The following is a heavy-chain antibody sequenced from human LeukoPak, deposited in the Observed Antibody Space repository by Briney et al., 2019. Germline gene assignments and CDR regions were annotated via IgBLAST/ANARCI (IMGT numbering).Heavy chain of an antibody. CDR3: ARGESQPSGPFDY. Sequence: GGSLRLSCAASGFTFSSYSMNWVRQAPGKGLEWVSYISSRSSTIYYADSVKGRFTISRDNAKNSLYLQMNSLRAEDTAVYYCARGESQPSGPFDYWGQGTLVTVSS. D-gene: IGHD1-26*01. CDR2: ISSRSSTI. J-gene: IGHJ4*02. V-gene: IGHV3-48*01. CDR1: GFTFSSYS.